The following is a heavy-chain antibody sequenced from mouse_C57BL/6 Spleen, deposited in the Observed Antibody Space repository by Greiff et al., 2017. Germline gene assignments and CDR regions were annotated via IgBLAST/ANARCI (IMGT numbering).Heavy chain of an antibody. CDR1: GYTFTNYW. CDR2: IYPGGGYT. V-gene: IGHV1-63*01. J-gene: IGHJ1*03. CDR3: ARGVTTVVATRYFDV. D-gene: IGHD1-1*01. Sequence: VKLQESGAELVRPGTSVKMSCKASGYTFTNYWIGWAKQRPGHGLEWIGDIYPGGGYTNYNEKFKGKATLTADKSSSTAYMQFSSLTSEDSAIYYCARGVTTVVATRYFDVWGTGTTVTVSS.